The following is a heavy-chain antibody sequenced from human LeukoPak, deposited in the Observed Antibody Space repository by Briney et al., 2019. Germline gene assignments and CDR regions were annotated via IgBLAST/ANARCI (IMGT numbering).Heavy chain of an antibody. V-gene: IGHV4-59*01. J-gene: IGHJ4*02. CDR1: GVSISGYY. CDR3: ARGNPAMYLDY. CDR2: IYYSGSI. Sequence: SETLSLTCTVSGVSISGYYWSWIRQPPGKGLEWIAYIYYSGSIKYNPSLKSRVTISVDTSKNQFSLKLSSVTAADTAVYYCARGNPAMYLDYWGQGNLVTVSS. D-gene: IGHD5-18*01.